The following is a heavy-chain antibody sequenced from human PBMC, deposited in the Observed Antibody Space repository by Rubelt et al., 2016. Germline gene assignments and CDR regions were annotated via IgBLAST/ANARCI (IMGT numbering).Heavy chain of an antibody. CDR3: ATGGGIDY. J-gene: IGHJ4*02. V-gene: IGHV3-21*01. CDR1: GGSISGGNW. CDR2: ISGSTTSI. Sequence: VQLQESGPGLVKPSGTLSLTCAVSGGSISGGNWWSWVRQAPGKGLGWVSSISGSTTSIVYADSVTGRFTISRDNAKSQLYLQMNSRRVEDTDVYYCATGGGIDYWGQGTLVTVSS. D-gene: IGHD3-16*01.